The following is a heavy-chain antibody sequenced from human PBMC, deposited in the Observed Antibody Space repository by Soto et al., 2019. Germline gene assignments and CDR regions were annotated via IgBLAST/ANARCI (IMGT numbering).Heavy chain of an antibody. J-gene: IGHJ5*02. CDR1: GGSFSGYY. Sequence: PSETLSLTCAVYGGSFSGYYWSWIRQPPGKGLEWIGEINHSGSTNYNPSLKSRVTISVDTSKNQFSLKLSSVTAADTAVYYCARGLGGYNWFDPWGQGTLVTVSS. V-gene: IGHV4-34*01. CDR3: ARGLGGYNWFDP. CDR2: INHSGST. D-gene: IGHD1-26*01.